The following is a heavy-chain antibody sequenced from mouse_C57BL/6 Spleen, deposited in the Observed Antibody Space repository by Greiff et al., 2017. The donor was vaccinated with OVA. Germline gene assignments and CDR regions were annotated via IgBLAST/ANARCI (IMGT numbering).Heavy chain of an antibody. CDR2: ISDGGSYT. Sequence: EVQLMESGGGLVKPGGSLKLSCAASGFTFSSYAMSWVRQTPEKRLEWVATISDGGSYTYYPDNVKGRFTISRDNAKNNLYLQMSHLKSDDTAMYYCAKVITTQGYYFDYWGQGTTLTASS. CDR1: GFTFSSYA. D-gene: IGHD1-1*01. CDR3: AKVITTQGYYFDY. V-gene: IGHV5-4*01. J-gene: IGHJ2*01.